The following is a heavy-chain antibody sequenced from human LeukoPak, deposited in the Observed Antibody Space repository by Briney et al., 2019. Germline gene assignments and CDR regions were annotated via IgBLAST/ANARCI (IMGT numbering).Heavy chain of an antibody. D-gene: IGHD6-13*01. V-gene: IGHV3-21*01. CDR2: ISSSSSYI. J-gene: IGHJ4*02. Sequence: GGSLRLSCAASGFTFSSYSMNWVRQAPGKGLEWVSSISSSSSYIYYADSVKGRFTISRDNAKNSLYLQMNSLRAEDTAVYYCARDRSSSSWYVPFDYWGQGTLVTVSP. CDR1: GFTFSSYS. CDR3: ARDRSSSSWYVPFDY.